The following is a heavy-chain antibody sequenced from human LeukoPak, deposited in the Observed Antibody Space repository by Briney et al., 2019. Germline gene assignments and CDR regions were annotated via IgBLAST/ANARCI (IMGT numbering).Heavy chain of an antibody. V-gene: IGHV3-74*01. CDR2: IDREGTYT. D-gene: IGHD3-22*01. CDR3: ARVRTDSSGYYYEGYDY. Sequence: PSGGSLRLSCAASGFTFSSYSMNWVRQAPGKGPVCVSRIDREGTYTTYADSVSGRFTISRDNAKNTLYLQMNSLRPDDTALYYCARVRTDSSGYYYEGYDYWGQGTLVTVSS. J-gene: IGHJ4*02. CDR1: GFTFSSYS.